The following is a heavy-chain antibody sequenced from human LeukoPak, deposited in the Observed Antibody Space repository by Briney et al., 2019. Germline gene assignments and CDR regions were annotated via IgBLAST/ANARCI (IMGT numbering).Heavy chain of an antibody. CDR2: INPSGGST. CDR3: ARGTYYYDSSGYFDNWFDP. Sequence: ASVKVSCKASGYTFTSYYMHWVRQAPGQGLEWMGIINPSGGSTSYAQKFQGRVTMTRDTSTSTVYMELSSLRSEDTAVYYCARGTYYYDSSGYFDNWFDPWGQGTLVTVSS. CDR1: GYTFTSYY. D-gene: IGHD3-22*01. V-gene: IGHV1-46*01. J-gene: IGHJ5*02.